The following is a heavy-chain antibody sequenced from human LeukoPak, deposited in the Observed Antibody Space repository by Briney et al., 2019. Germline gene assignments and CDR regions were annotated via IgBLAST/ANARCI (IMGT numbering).Heavy chain of an antibody. CDR3: ARGTAYYYYYMDV. CDR1: GYTFTSYG. CDR2: ISAYNGNT. Sequence: AAVKVSCKACGYTFTSYGISWVRQAPGQGLEWRGWISAYNGNTNYAQKLQGKVTMTTETSTSTAYMELRSLRSDDPAVYYCARGTAYYYYYMDVWGKGTTVTVSS. J-gene: IGHJ6*03. D-gene: IGHD2-2*01. V-gene: IGHV1-18*01.